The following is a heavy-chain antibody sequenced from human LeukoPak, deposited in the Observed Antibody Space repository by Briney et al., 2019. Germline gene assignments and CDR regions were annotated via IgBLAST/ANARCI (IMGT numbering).Heavy chain of an antibody. CDR3: ARDRTRNWSAYSNPTFHY. CDR1: GFTFSTYA. J-gene: IGHJ4*02. V-gene: IGHV3-30*01. CDR2: ISYDGTNK. Sequence: GGSMRLSCAPSGFTFSTYAIHWVRQAPGKGLEWVAVISYDGTNKNYADSVKGRFTISRDNPKNTLYLQLNRLRAEDTAVYYCARDRTRNWSAYSNPTFHYWGQGTLVTVCS. D-gene: IGHD4-11*01.